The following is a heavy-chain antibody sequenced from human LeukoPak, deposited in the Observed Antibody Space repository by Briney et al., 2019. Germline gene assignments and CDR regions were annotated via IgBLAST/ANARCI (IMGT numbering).Heavy chain of an antibody. CDR2: IYYSGST. CDR3: ARGPLGIYVDY. J-gene: IGHJ4*02. V-gene: IGHV4-59*01. Sequence: SETLSLTCAVYGGSFSGYYWSWIRQPPGKGLEWIGYIYYSGSTNYNPSLKSRVTISVDTSKNQFSLKLSSVTAADTAVYYCARGPLGIYVDYWGQGTLVTVSS. D-gene: IGHD2-15*01. CDR1: GGSFSGYY.